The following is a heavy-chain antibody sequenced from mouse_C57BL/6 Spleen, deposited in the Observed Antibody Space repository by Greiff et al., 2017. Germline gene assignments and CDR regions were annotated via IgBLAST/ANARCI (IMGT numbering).Heavy chain of an antibody. Sequence: QVQLQQPGAELVRPGTSVKLSCKASGYTFTSYWMHWVKQRPGQGLEWIGVIDPSDSYTNYNQKFKGKATLTVDTSPSTAYMQLSSLTSEDSAVYYCAIITTPVEGYFDVWGTGTTVTVSS. V-gene: IGHV1-59*01. CDR2: IDPSDSYT. CDR3: AIITTPVEGYFDV. J-gene: IGHJ1*03. D-gene: IGHD1-1*01. CDR1: GYTFTSYW.